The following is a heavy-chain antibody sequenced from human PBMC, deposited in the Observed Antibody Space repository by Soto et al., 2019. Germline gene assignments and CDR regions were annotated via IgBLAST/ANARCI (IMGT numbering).Heavy chain of an antibody. J-gene: IGHJ6*03. Sequence: LSLTCTVSGGSISSHYWSWIRQPPGKGLEWIGYIYYSGSTNYNPSLKSRVTISVDTSKNQFSLKLSSVTAADTAVYYCARYYDFWGGYYTNYYYYYYMDVWGKGTTVTVSS. CDR2: IYYSGST. D-gene: IGHD3-3*01. CDR3: ARYYDFWGGYYTNYYYYYYMDV. CDR1: GGSISSHY. V-gene: IGHV4-59*08.